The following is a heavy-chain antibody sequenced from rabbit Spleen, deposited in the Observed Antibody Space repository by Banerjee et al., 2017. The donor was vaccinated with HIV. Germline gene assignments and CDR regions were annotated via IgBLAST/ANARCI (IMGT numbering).Heavy chain of an antibody. Sequence: QEQLEESGGDLVKPEESLTLTCTASGFSFSSYYYMCWVRQAPGKGLEWISCIAGSSSGFTYSATWAKGRFTISKASSTTVTLKMTSLTAADTATYFCARDLGYDDDSEKGYFNLWGQGTLVTVS. D-gene: IGHD2-1*01. CDR2: IAGSSSGFT. J-gene: IGHJ4*01. CDR1: GFSFSSYYY. V-gene: IGHV1S45*01. CDR3: ARDLGYDDDSEKGYFNL.